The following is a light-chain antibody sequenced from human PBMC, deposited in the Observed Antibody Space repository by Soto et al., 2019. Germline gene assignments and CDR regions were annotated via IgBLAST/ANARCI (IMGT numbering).Light chain of an antibody. CDR2: ATS. J-gene: IGKJ4*01. Sequence: EIVVTQSPATLSVSPGERATLSCRASQSVGNNFAWYQQKPGQAPRLLIFATSTRATGVPARFSGSGSGTEFTLIISSLQSEDFAVYYCQQHGDWPLTFGGGAKVEIE. V-gene: IGKV3-15*01. CDR1: QSVGNN. CDR3: QQHGDWPLT.